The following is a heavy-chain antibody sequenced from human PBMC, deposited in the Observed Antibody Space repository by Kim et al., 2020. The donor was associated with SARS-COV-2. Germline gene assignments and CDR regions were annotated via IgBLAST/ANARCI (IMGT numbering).Heavy chain of an antibody. D-gene: IGHD3-22*01. J-gene: IGHJ4*02. V-gene: IGHV3-23*01. CDR3: AKTARASMIVVVITDYIDY. CDR1: GFTFSSYA. Sequence: GGSLRLSCAASGFTFSSYAMSWVRQAPGKGLEWVSAISGSGGSTYYADSVKGRFTISRDNSKNTLYLQMNSLRAEDTAVDYCAKTARASMIVVVITDYIDYWGQGTLVTVSS. CDR2: ISGSGGST.